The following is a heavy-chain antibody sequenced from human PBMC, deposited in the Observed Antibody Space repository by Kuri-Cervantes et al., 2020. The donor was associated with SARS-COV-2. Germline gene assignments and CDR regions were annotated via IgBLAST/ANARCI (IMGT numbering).Heavy chain of an antibody. D-gene: IGHD3-22*01. V-gene: IGHV4-59*08. CDR2: IYYSGST. J-gene: IGHJ2*01. CDR3: ARRPGTYYHDSSGYPHWYFDL. CDR1: GGSISSYY. Sequence: ESLKISCTVSGGSISSYYWSWIRQPPGKGLEWIGYIYYSGSTNYNPSLKSRVTISVDTSKNQFSLQLSSVTAADTAVYYCARRPGTYYHDSSGYPHWYFDLWGRGTLVTVSS.